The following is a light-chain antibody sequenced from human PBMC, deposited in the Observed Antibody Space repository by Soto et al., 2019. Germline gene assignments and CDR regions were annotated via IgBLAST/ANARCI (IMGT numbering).Light chain of an antibody. J-gene: IGKJ2*01. CDR1: QSISTY. V-gene: IGKV1-39*01. CDR3: QQSYATPHT. CDR2: GAS. Sequence: DIQMTQSPSSLSASVGDSITISCRASQSISTYLNWYRQKLGKAPEFLIYGASTLQSGVPSRFSGSGSGTAFTLAISSLQPEDFATYYCQQSYATPHTFGQGTKLVIE.